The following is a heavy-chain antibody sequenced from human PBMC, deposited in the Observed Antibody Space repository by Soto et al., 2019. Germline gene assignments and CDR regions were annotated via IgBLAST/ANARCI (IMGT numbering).Heavy chain of an antibody. CDR2: MYHSGST. V-gene: IGHV4-38-2*02. CDR1: GYSISSGYY. CDR3: VRDYSGSSFDY. J-gene: IGHJ4*02. D-gene: IGHD1-26*01. Sequence: SETLSLTCAVSGYSISSGYYWGWIRQPPGKGLEWIGSMYHSGSTDYNPSLKSRITISVDTSKNQFSLKLRSATAADTAVYYCVRDYSGSSFDYWGQGTLVTVSS.